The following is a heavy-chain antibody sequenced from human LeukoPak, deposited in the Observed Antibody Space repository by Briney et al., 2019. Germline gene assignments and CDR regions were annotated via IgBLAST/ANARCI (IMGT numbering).Heavy chain of an antibody. CDR3: ARMALYDILTGLYYFDY. J-gene: IGHJ4*02. CDR1: GFTFSSYS. V-gene: IGHV3-21*01. Sequence: GGSLRLSCAASGFTFSSYSMNWVRQAPGKGLEWVSSISSSSSYIYYADSVKGRFTISRDNAKNSLYLQMNSLRAEDTAVYYCARMALYDILTGLYYFDYWGQGTLVTVSS. D-gene: IGHD3-9*01. CDR2: ISSSSSYI.